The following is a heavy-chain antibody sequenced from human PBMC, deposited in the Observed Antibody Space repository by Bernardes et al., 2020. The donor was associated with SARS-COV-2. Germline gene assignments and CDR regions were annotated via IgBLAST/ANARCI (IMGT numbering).Heavy chain of an antibody. CDR3: ARWNDYGSGTFYKEGAFDI. J-gene: IGHJ3*02. Sequence: TLSLTCAVYGGSFSGYLWTWIRQPPGKGLEWIGEINHFGSTNYNPPLRSRVTISLDTSKNQFSLNLRSVSAADTAVYFCARWNDYGSGTFYKEGAFDIWGRGTTVTVS. V-gene: IGHV4-34*01. D-gene: IGHD3-10*01. CDR1: GGSFSGYL. CDR2: INHFGST.